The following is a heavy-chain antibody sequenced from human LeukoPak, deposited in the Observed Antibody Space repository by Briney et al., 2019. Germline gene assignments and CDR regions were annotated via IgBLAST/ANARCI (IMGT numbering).Heavy chain of an antibody. J-gene: IGHJ4*02. CDR2: IFSDGTT. D-gene: IGHD7-27*01. CDR1: GFTVGSSF. CDR3: AKTGGPWD. Sequence: GGSLRLSCAASGFTVGSSFMTWVRQAPGKGLQWVSVIFSDGTTYYADSVKGRFAISRDNSKNTLYLQLNSLRAEDTAVYYCAKTGGPWDWGQGTLVTVSS. V-gene: IGHV3-53*01.